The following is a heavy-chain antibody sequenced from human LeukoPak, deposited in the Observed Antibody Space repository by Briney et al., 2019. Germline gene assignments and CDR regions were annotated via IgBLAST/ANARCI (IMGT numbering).Heavy chain of an antibody. V-gene: IGHV4-39*01. D-gene: IGHD6-25*01. J-gene: IGHJ4*02. CDR3: ATPSSEHSGAPFDY. Sequence: SETLSLTCTVSGGSIKRGTSNYWGWIRQPPGKGLEWIGSLYNSGSTQFNPSLKGRVTISADTSKNQFSLKLTSVTAADTALYFCATPSSEHSGAPFDYWGQGTPVIVSS. CDR2: LYNSGST. CDR1: GGSIKRGTSNY.